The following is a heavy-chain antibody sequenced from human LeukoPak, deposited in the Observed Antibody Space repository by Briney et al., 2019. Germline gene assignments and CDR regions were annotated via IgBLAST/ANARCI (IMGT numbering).Heavy chain of an antibody. D-gene: IGHD5-18*01. J-gene: IGHJ4*02. Sequence: GGSLRLSCAASGFTFSSYWMSWVRQAPGKRLEWVANIKQDGSEKYYVDSVKGRFTISRDNAKNSLYLQMNSLRAEDTAVYYCARDLRGYSYGYDDYWGQGTLVTVSS. CDR1: GFTFSSYW. CDR2: IKQDGSEK. V-gene: IGHV3-7*01. CDR3: ARDLRGYSYGYDDY.